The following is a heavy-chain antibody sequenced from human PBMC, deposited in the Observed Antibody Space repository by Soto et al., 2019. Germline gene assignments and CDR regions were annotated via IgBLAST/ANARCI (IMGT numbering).Heavy chain of an antibody. J-gene: IGHJ4*02. V-gene: IGHV3-23*01. D-gene: IGHD3-3*01. Sequence: PGGSLRLSCVASGFTFSSYSMSWVRQAPGKGLEWVSAISAGGGNTYYADSVKGRFTFSRDISKNTLFLQMNNLRAEDTAVYYCADGGEWLFNFDYWGQGTLVTVSS. CDR1: GFTFSSYS. CDR3: ADGGEWLFNFDY. CDR2: ISAGGGNT.